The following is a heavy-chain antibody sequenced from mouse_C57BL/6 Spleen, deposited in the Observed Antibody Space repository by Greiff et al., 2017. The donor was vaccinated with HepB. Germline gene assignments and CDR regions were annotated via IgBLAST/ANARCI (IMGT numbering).Heavy chain of an antibody. CDR1: GYTFTSYW. Sequence: QVQLQQPGAELVMPGASVKLSCKASGYTFTSYWMHWVKQRPGQGLEWIGEIDPSDSYTNYNQKFKGKSTLTVDKSSSTAYMQLSSLTSEDSAVYYCASLYGSLDYWGQGTTLTVSS. J-gene: IGHJ2*01. CDR3: ASLYGSLDY. D-gene: IGHD1-1*01. CDR2: IDPSDSYT. V-gene: IGHV1-69*01.